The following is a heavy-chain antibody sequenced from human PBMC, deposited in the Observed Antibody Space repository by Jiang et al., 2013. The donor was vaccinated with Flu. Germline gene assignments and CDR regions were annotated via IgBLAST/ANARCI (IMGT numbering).Heavy chain of an antibody. CDR1: GGSFSGYY. J-gene: IGHJ4*02. Sequence: LLKPSETLSLTCAVYGGSFSGYYWSWIRQPPGKGLEWIGEINHSGSTNYNPSLKSRVTISVDTSKNQFSLKLSSVTAADTAVYYCARDIVVVPAAIGAFDYVGPGNPGHRLL. D-gene: IGHD2-2*02. CDR3: ARDIVVVPAAIGAFDY. CDR2: INHSGST. V-gene: IGHV4-34*01.